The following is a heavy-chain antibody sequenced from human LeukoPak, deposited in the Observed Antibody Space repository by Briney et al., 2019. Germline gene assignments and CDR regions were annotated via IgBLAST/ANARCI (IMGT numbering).Heavy chain of an antibody. Sequence: SETLSLTCSVSGDSMSGYYWSWIRQPPGKGLEWIGYIYYSGATRYNPSLMSRVTISADTSKNHFSLKLFSVTAADTAVYCCARNDVYPGSGGGFAPWGQGFLVTVTS. CDR2: IYYSGAT. CDR1: GDSMSGYY. CDR3: ARNDVYPGSGGGFAP. D-gene: IGHD3/OR15-3a*01. J-gene: IGHJ5*02. V-gene: IGHV4-59*08.